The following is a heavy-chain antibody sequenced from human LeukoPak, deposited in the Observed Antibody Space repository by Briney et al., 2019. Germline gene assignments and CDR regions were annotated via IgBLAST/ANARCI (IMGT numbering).Heavy chain of an antibody. J-gene: IGHJ4*02. Sequence: GGSLRLSCAASGFTFSSYGMHWVRQAPGKGLEWVAFIRYDGSDKYYADSVKGRFTISRDNSKNTVYLQMNSLRAEDTAVYYCAKGSSPYDSSGYDYWGQGTLVTVSS. D-gene: IGHD3-22*01. V-gene: IGHV3-30*02. CDR1: GFTFSSYG. CDR3: AKGSSPYDSSGYDY. CDR2: IRYDGSDK.